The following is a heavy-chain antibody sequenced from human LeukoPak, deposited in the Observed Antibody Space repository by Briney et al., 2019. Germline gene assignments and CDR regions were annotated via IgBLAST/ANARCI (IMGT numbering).Heavy chain of an antibody. CDR1: GGTFSSYG. J-gene: IGHJ4*02. D-gene: IGHD2-15*01. Sequence: ASVKVSCKASGGTFSSYGFSWVRQAPGQGLEWMGWSSAYNGNTNYAQKLQGRVTMTTDTSTSTAYMELRSLRSDDTAVYYCARDPRYCSGGSCYSHPDYWGQGTQVTVSS. V-gene: IGHV1-18*04. CDR3: ARDPRYCSGGSCYSHPDY. CDR2: SSAYNGNT.